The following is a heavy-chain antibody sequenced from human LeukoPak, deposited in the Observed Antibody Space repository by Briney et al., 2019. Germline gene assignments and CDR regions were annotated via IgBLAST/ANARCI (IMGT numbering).Heavy chain of an antibody. D-gene: IGHD3-9*01. CDR1: GYSFTSYW. J-gene: IGHJ4*02. V-gene: IGHV5-51*01. CDR2: IYPGDSDT. CDR3: ARSRGDILTGYCFDY. Sequence: GESLKISGKGSGYSFTSYWIGWVRQMPGKGLSGMGIIYPGDSDTRYSPSFQGQVTISADKSISTAYLQWSSLKASDPAMYYCARSRGDILTGYCFDYWGQGPLVTVPS.